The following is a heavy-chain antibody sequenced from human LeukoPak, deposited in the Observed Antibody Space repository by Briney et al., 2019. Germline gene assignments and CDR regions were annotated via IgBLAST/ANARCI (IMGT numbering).Heavy chain of an antibody. CDR3: ARRGNGSFYYFDD. CDR2: IYTSGST. J-gene: IGHJ4*02. CDR1: GGSISSGIYY. V-gene: IGHV4-61*02. Sequence: SETLSLTCTVSGGSISSGIYYWTWIRQPAGKGLEWIGRIYTSGSTNYNPSLKSRVTISLDTSKNQFSLRLSSVTAADTAVYYCARRGNGSFYYFDDWGQGTLVTVSS. D-gene: IGHD1-26*01.